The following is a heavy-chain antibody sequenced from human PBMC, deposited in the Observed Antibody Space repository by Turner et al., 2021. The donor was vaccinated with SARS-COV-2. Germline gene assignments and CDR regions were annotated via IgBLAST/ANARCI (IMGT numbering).Heavy chain of an antibody. J-gene: IGHJ3*02. Sequence: QVQLQESGPGLVKPSETLPLTCTVSGGSIRSYFWSWIRQPPGKGLEWIGYIYYSGSTNYNPSLKSRVTISVDTSKNQFSLKLSSVTAADTAVYFCARHQWLRGAFDIWGQGTMVTVSS. D-gene: IGHD5-12*01. CDR1: GGSIRSYF. V-gene: IGHV4-59*08. CDR2: IYYSGST. CDR3: ARHQWLRGAFDI.